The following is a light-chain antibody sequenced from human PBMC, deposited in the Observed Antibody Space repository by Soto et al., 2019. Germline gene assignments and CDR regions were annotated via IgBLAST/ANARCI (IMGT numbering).Light chain of an antibody. CDR2: AAS. CDR3: QQSYSTPWT. Sequence: DIQMTQSPSTLSASVGDRVTITCRASQSIGSWLAWYQQKPGKAPKLLIYAASSLQSGVPSRFSGSGSGTDFTLTINSLQPEDFATYYCQQSYSTPWTFGQGTKVDIK. V-gene: IGKV1-39*01. J-gene: IGKJ1*01. CDR1: QSIGSW.